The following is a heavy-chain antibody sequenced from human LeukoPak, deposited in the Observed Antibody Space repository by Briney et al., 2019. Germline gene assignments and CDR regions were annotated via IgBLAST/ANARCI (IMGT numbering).Heavy chain of an antibody. Sequence: GGSLRLSRAASGFTFGDYAMHWVRQAPGKGLEWVSLIRGDGRTTSYAGSVKGRFTISRDNSKNSLYLQMSSLRGEDTAIYYCAKDAVAGTWLHYWGQGTLVTVSS. J-gene: IGHJ4*02. CDR1: GFTFGDYA. CDR3: AKDAVAGTWLHY. V-gene: IGHV3-43*02. D-gene: IGHD6-19*01. CDR2: IRGDGRTT.